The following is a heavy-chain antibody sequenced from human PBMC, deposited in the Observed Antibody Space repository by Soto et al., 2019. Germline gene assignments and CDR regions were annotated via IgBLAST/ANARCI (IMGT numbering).Heavy chain of an antibody. V-gene: IGHV1-18*01. CDR2: ISAYNGHT. Sequence: QVQLVQSGGEVKRPGASVRVPCKASGYSFNTYAISWVRQAPGQGLEWMGWISAYNGHTDYAQKFQGRVTMTTDTSTNTVSMELRGLTSDDTAVYYCARGRTWGARDFDYWGQGTLVTVSS. CDR3: ARGRTWGARDFDY. J-gene: IGHJ4*02. D-gene: IGHD3-16*01. CDR1: GYSFNTYA.